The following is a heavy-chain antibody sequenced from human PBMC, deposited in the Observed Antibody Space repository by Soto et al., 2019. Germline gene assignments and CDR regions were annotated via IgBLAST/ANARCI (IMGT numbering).Heavy chain of an antibody. CDR3: ARRYNWNMGTYYYMDV. D-gene: IGHD1-20*01. V-gene: IGHV4-30-2*03. CDR1: GGSISSGGYS. Sequence: SETLSLTCAVSGGSISSGGYSWSWIRQPPGKGLEWIGCIYYSGSTYYNPSLKSRVTISVDTSKNQFSLKLSSVTAADTAVYYCARRYNWNMGTYYYMDVWGKGTTVTVS. CDR2: IYYSGST. J-gene: IGHJ6*03.